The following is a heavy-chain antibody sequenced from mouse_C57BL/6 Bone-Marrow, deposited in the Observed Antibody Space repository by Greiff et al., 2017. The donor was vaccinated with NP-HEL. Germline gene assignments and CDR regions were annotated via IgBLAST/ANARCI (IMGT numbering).Heavy chain of an antibody. CDR3: ARRTAQATFAY. J-gene: IGHJ3*01. CDR2: ISYDGSN. D-gene: IGHD3-2*02. V-gene: IGHV3-6*01. Sequence: VQLQQSGPGLVKPSQSLSLTCSVTGYSITSGYYWNWIRQFPGNKLEWMGYISYDGSNNYNPSLKNRISITRDTSKNQFFLKLNSVTTEDTATYYCARRTAQATFAYWGQGTLVTVSA. CDR1: GYSITSGYY.